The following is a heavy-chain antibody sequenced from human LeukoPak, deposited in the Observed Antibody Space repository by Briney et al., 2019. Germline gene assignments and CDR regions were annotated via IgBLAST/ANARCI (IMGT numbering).Heavy chain of an antibody. CDR1: GFPFSSYW. J-gene: IGHJ4*02. Sequence: VGSLRLSCEPSGFPFSSYWMLWVRQAPGKGLVWVSRISGDGTIKTYADFVRGRFTTSRDNTKNILYLQMNSLRVEDTAIYFCSRSQFDYWGQGVLVTVSS. CDR3: SRSQFDY. CDR2: ISGDGTIK. V-gene: IGHV3-74*03.